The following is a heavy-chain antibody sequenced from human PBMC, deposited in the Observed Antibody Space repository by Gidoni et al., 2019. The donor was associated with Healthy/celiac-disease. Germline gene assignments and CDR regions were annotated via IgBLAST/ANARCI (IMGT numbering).Heavy chain of an antibody. CDR1: VFSLSNARMG. CDR3: ARISIVGAFDI. J-gene: IGHJ3*02. V-gene: IGHV2-26*01. Sequence: VTLKEPGPVLVKPTEPLPLTCTVSVFSLSNARMGVSWIRQPPGKALEWLAHIFSNDEKSYSTSLKSRLTISKDTSKSQVVLTMNNMDPVDTATYYCARISIVGAFDIWGQGTMVTVSS. D-gene: IGHD3-22*01. CDR2: IFSNDEK.